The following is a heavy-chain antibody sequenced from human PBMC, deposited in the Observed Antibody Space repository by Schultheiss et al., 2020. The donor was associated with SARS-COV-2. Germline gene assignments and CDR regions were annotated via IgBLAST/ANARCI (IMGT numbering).Heavy chain of an antibody. J-gene: IGHJ6*02. D-gene: IGHD3-3*01. V-gene: IGHV1-8*02. Sequence: ASVKVSCKASGYTFTSYGISWVRQAPGQGLEWMGWISAYNGNTGYAQKFQGRVTMTRNTSISTAYMELSSLRSEDTAVYYCARVHTKSVRRITIFGVAVVGSGLDVWGQGTTVTVSS. CDR2: ISAYNGNT. CDR3: ARVHTKSVRRITIFGVAVVGSGLDV. CDR1: GYTFTSYG.